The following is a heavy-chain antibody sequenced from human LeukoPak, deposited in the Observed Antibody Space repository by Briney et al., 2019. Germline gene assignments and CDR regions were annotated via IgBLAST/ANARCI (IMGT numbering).Heavy chain of an antibody. CDR3: ASELSYYYDSSGSAFDI. CDR2: IKQDGSEK. CDR1: GFTFSSYW. Sequence: GGSLRLSCAASGFTFSSYWMSWVRQAPGKGLEWVANIKQDGSEKYYVDSVKGRFTISRDNAKNSLYLQMNSLRAEDTAVYYCASELSYYYDSSGSAFDIWSQGTMVTVSS. D-gene: IGHD3-22*01. J-gene: IGHJ3*02. V-gene: IGHV3-7*01.